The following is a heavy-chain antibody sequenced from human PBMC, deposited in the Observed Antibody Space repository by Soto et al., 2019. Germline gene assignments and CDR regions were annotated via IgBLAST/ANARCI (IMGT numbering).Heavy chain of an antibody. CDR1: GSTFSSYT. CDR2: IIPVLGVT. D-gene: IGHD2-21*02. V-gene: IGHV1-69*02. Sequence: QVQLVQSGAEVRKPGSSVEVSCMASGSTFSSYTVNWVRQAPGQGLEWIGRIIPVLGVTHYARRFQGRVTITAYRSTKTAYMELTSLTSEHTAVYYCARRRYCGVDCYNKFYYGMDVWGQGTTVTVSS. CDR3: ARRRYCGVDCYNKFYYGMDV. J-gene: IGHJ6*02.